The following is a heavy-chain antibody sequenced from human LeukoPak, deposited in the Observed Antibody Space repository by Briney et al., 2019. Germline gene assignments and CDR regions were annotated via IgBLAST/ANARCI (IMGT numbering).Heavy chain of an antibody. CDR1: GFTFSSFA. J-gene: IGHJ4*02. D-gene: IGHD1-26*01. V-gene: IGHV3-23*01. Sequence: GGSLRLSCTVSGFTFSSFAMTWVRQAPGKGLEWVSSIDPSGADTYYADSVKGRFTISRDNSKSTLYLQVNSLGAEDTALYYCAKRVPYSATSAYFDYWGQGTLVTVSS. CDR3: AKRVPYSATSAYFDY. CDR2: IDPSGADT.